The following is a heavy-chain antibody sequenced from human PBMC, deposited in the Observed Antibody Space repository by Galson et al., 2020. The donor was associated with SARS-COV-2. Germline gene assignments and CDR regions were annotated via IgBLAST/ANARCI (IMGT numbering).Heavy chain of an antibody. D-gene: IGHD3-16*01. J-gene: IGHJ4*02. V-gene: IGHV4-39*01. CDR1: GGSISSSSYY. CDR2: IYYSGST. Sequence: ETSETLSLTCTVSGGSISSSSYYWGWIRQPPGKGLEWIGSIYYSGSTYYNPSLKSRVTISVDTSKNQFSLKLSSVTAADTAVYYCARRSTLLGDFDYWGQGTLVTVSS. CDR3: ARRSTLLGDFDY.